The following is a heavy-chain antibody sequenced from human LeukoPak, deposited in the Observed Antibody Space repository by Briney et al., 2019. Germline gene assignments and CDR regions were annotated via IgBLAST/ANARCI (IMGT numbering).Heavy chain of an antibody. D-gene: IGHD3-10*01. CDR2: ISGSGGST. CDR3: AMVRGVIFDY. Sequence: GGSLRLSCAASGFTFSSYAMSWVRQAPGKGLEWVLAISGSGGSTYYADSVKGRFTISRDNSKNSLYLQMNSLRVEDTAVYYCAMVRGVIFDYWGQGTLVTVSS. CDR1: GFTFSSYA. V-gene: IGHV3-23*01. J-gene: IGHJ4*02.